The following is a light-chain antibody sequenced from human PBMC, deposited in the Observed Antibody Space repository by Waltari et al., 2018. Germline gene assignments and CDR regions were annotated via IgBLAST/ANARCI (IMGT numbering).Light chain of an antibody. V-gene: IGKV1-39*01. CDR1: QSIISS. Sequence: DIQMTQSPSSLSASVGDRVTITCRASQSIISSLNWYQQRPGKAPKLLIYAASSLQSGVPSRFIGSGSGTDFTLTITSLQPEDFATYYCQQSYRTPVFGGGTKVEIK. CDR2: AAS. J-gene: IGKJ4*01. CDR3: QQSYRTPV.